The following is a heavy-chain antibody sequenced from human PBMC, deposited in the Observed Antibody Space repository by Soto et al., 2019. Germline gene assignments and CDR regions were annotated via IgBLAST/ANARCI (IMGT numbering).Heavy chain of an antibody. D-gene: IGHD6-13*01. CDR2: INQDGSEK. J-gene: IGHJ6*02. Sequence: PGGSLSLSCAASGFTFSSYWMNWVRQAPGKGLEWVARINQDGSEKSYVDSVRGRFTISRDNARNSLSLQVNSLRVEDSALYFCARAASSWENYGMDVWGQGTTVTVSS. CDR3: ARAASSWENYGMDV. V-gene: IGHV3-7*01. CDR1: GFTFSSYW.